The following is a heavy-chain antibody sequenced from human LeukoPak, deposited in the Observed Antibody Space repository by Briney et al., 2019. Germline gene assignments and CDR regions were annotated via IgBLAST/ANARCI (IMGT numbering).Heavy chain of an antibody. CDR3: ARELEVDYYYYYGMDV. CDR2: TYYRSKWYN. V-gene: IGHV6-1*01. CDR1: GDSVSSNSAA. D-gene: IGHD2-15*01. Sequence: SQTLSLTCAISGDSVSSNSAAWNWIRQSPSRGLEWLGRTYYRSKWYNDYAVSVKSRITINPDTSKNQFSLQLNPVTPEDTAVYYCARELEVDYYYYYGMDVWGQGTTVTVSS. J-gene: IGHJ6*02.